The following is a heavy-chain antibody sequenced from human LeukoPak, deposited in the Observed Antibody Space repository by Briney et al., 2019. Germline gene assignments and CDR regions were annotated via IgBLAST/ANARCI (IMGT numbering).Heavy chain of an antibody. V-gene: IGHV4-59*01. Sequence: PSETLSLTCTVSGGSINNYYWSWIRQPPGKGLEWIGYIHYSGTTNYNPSLKSRVTISLDTSKNQFSLKLSSVIAADTAVYYCARALFYGDPAGDYWGQGTLVTVSS. D-gene: IGHD4-17*01. CDR3: ARALFYGDPAGDY. CDR2: IHYSGTT. J-gene: IGHJ4*02. CDR1: GGSINNYY.